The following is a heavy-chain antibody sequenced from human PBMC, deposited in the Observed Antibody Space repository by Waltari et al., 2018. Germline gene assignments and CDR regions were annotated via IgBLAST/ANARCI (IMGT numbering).Heavy chain of an antibody. CDR1: GGSFSGYY. V-gene: IGHV4-34*01. D-gene: IGHD6-25*01. Sequence: QVQLQQWGAGLLKPSETLSLTCAVYGGSFSGYYWSWIRQPPGKGLEWIGEINHSGSTNYNPSLKSRVTISVDTSKNQFSLKLSSVTAEDTAVYYCARDQRAYYYYGMDVWGQGTMVTVSS. CDR3: ARDQRAYYYYGMDV. J-gene: IGHJ6*02. CDR2: INHSGST.